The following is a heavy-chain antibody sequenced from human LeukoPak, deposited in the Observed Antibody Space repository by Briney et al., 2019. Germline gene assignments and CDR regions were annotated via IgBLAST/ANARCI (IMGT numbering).Heavy chain of an antibody. CDR2: IWYDGSNK. D-gene: IGHD4-17*01. J-gene: IGHJ3*02. V-gene: IGHV3-33*01. Sequence: GGSLRLSCAASGFTFSSFGMHWVRQAPGKGLEWVAIIWYDGSNKYYADSVKGRFTISRDNSKYILYLQMISLRADDTDVYYCARGPYGDYGRLGEGAFDIWGQGTVVTVSS. CDR3: ARGPYGDYGRLGEGAFDI. CDR1: GFTFSSFG.